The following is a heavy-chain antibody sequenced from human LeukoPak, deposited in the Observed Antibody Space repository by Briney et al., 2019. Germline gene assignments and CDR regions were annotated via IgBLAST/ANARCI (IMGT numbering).Heavy chain of an antibody. Sequence: ASVKVSCKASGYTFTSYDINWVRQATGQGLEWMGWMNPNSGNTGYAQKFQGRVTMTRNTSISTAYMELSSLRSEDTAVYYCARDGIVLMVYARPMDVWGQGTTVTVSS. CDR2: MNPNSGNT. CDR3: ARDGIVLMVYARPMDV. CDR1: GYTFTSYD. J-gene: IGHJ6*02. V-gene: IGHV1-8*01. D-gene: IGHD2-8*01.